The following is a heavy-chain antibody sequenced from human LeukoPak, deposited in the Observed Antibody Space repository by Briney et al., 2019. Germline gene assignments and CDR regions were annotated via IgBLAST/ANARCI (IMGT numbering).Heavy chain of an antibody. CDR2: INTSNGNT. V-gene: IGHV1-3*04. CDR3: TRGSDHTVQNWYDS. CDR1: GYTFSSHA. D-gene: IGHD6-19*01. Sequence: GASVKVSCKTSGYTFSSHAINWVRQAPGQRLEWMGWINTSNGNTKYSQTFQGRVTISRDTSASTAYMELSSLRSEDTAIYYCTRGSDHTVQNWYDSWGQGTLVTVSS. J-gene: IGHJ5*01.